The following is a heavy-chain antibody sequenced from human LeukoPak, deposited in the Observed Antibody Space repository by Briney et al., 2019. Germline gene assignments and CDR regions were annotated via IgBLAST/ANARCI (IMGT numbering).Heavy chain of an antibody. D-gene: IGHD4-23*01. CDR3: ASARWDF. CDR2: I. V-gene: IGHV4-34*08. J-gene: IGHJ4*02. CDR1: GFTFSSYA. Sequence: GSLRLSCAASGFTFSSYAMHWVRQAPGKGLEWIGEIYNPSLKSRVSISVDTSRNQFSLTLSSVTAADTAVYYCASARWDFWGQGTLVTVSS.